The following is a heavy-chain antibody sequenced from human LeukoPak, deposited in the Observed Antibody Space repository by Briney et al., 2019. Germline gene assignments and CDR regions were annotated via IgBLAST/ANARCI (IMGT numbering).Heavy chain of an antibody. CDR2: IKSDGSRT. J-gene: IGHJ4*02. D-gene: IGHD1-26*01. CDR3: ARDSIEGATRFDF. V-gene: IGHV3-74*01. CDR1: GVTSSSHW. Sequence: VGSLRLSCAPSGVTSSSHWMHSVRQAPGKGLVWVSRIKSDGSRTNYADSVKGRFTISRDNAKNMLYLQMNSLRVEDTAIYYCARDSIEGATRFDFWGQGTLVTVSP.